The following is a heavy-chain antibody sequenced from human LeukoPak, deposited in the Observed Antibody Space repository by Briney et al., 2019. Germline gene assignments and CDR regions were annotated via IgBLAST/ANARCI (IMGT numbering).Heavy chain of an antibody. CDR1: GGSISSYY. CDR3: ARGDFWSGGSTYYYYYYYYYGMDV. D-gene: IGHD3-3*01. J-gene: IGHJ6*02. CDR2: IYYSGST. V-gene: IGHV4-59*01. Sequence: SETLSLTCTVSGGSISSYYWSWVRQPPGKGLEWIGDIYYSGSTNYNPSLKSRVTISVDTPKNQFSLKLSSVTAADTAVYYCARGDFWSGGSTYYYYYYYYYGMDVWGQGTTVTVSS.